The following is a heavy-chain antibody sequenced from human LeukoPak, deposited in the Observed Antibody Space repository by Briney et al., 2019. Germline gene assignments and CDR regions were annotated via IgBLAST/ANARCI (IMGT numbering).Heavy chain of an antibody. V-gene: IGHV3-74*01. J-gene: IGHJ4*02. CDR1: GFTFSSYW. CDR3: ARVGLYCSGGSCYDC. CDR2: INSDGSST. Sequence: GGSLRLSCAASGFTFSSYWMHWVRQAPGKGLVWVSRINSDGSSTSYADSVKGRFTISRDNAKNTLYLQMNSLRAEDTAVYYCARVGLYCSGGSCYDCWGQGTLVTVSS. D-gene: IGHD2-15*01.